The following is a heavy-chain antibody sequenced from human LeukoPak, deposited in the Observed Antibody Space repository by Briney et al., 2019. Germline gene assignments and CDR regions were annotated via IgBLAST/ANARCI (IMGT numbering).Heavy chain of an antibody. D-gene: IGHD6-13*01. J-gene: IGHJ6*03. CDR3: ARDQEQQLEEDYYYYMDV. Sequence: SETLSLTCTVSGGSISSYYWSWIRQPAGKGLEWIGRIYTSGSTNYNPSLKSRVTMSVDASKSQFSLKLSSVTAADTAVYYCARDQEQQLEEDYYYYMDVWGKGTTVTVSS. V-gene: IGHV4-4*07. CDR2: IYTSGST. CDR1: GGSISSYY.